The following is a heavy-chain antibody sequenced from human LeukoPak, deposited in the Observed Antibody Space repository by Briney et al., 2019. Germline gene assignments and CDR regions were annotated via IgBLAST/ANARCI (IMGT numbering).Heavy chain of an antibody. V-gene: IGHV1-2*02. J-gene: IGHJ6*03. Sequence: ASVKVSCKASGYSFTGYYIHWVRQAPGQGLEWMGWINPNSGGTYYAQKFQGRVTMTRDTSNNTVYMDLTRLIFDDTAMYYCARDGVFRFEVGDVYYYYMDVWGKGTTVIISS. D-gene: IGHD2-21*02. CDR2: INPNSGGT. CDR1: GYSFTGYY. CDR3: ARDGVFRFEVGDVYYYYMDV.